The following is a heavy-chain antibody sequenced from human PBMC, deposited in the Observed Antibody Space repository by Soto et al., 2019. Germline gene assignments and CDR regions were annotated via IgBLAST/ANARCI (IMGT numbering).Heavy chain of an antibody. CDR1: GFTFSSYS. V-gene: IGHV3-48*02. Sequence: GGSLRLSCAASGFTFSSYSMNWVRQAPGKGLEWVSYISSSSSTIYYADSVKGRFTISRDNAKNSLYLQMNSLRDEDTAVYYCARKGTQIKSVYYYGMDVWGQGTTVTVSS. CDR3: ARKGTQIKSVYYYGMDV. J-gene: IGHJ6*02. CDR2: ISSSSSTI. D-gene: IGHD1-1*01.